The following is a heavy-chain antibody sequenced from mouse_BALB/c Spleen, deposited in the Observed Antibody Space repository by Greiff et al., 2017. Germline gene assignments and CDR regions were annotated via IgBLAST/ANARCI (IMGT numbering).Heavy chain of an antibody. Sequence: VKVVESGPGLVAPSQSLSITCTVSGFSLTSYGVHWVRQPPGKGLEWLGVIWAGGSTNYNSALMSRLSISKDNSKSQVFLKMNSLQTDDTAMYYCATVVATYWYFDVWGAGTTVTVSS. V-gene: IGHV2-9*02. CDR3: ATVVATYWYFDV. D-gene: IGHD1-1*01. J-gene: IGHJ1*01. CDR1: GFSLTSYG. CDR2: IWAGGST.